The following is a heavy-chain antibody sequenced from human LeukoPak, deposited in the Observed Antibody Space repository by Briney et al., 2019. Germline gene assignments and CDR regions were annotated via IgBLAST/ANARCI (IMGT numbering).Heavy chain of an antibody. CDR2: IYYSGST. V-gene: IGHV4-61*01. CDR3: ARETARGDGMDV. Sequence: PSETLSLTCTVSGGSVSSGSYYWSWIRQPPGKGLGWIGYIYYSGSTNYNPSLKSRVTISVDTSKNQFSLKLSSVTAADTAVYYCARETARGDGMDVWGQGTTVTVSS. D-gene: IGHD3-10*01. CDR1: GGSVSSGSYY. J-gene: IGHJ6*02.